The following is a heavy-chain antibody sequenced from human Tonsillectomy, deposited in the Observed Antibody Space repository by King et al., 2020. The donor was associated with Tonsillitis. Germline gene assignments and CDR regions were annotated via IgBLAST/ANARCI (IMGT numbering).Heavy chain of an antibody. D-gene: IGHD4-23*01. Sequence: VQLVESGGGLVQPGGSLRLSCAASGFTFSSSAVSWVRQAPGMGLEWVSTISRRGDYIYNADSGKGRFTISRDNSKNTVYVQMNSLRADDTAVYYCAIGGNSDFDYWGQGTLVTVSS. CDR2: ISRRGDYI. CDR1: GFTFSSSA. V-gene: IGHV3-23*04. CDR3: AIGGNSDFDY. J-gene: IGHJ4*02.